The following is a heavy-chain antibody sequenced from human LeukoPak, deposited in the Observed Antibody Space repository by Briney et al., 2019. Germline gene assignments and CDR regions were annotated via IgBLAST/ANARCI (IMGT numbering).Heavy chain of an antibody. D-gene: IGHD2-8*01. Sequence: GGSLRLSCAASGFTLSRYSMNWVRQAPGKGLEWVSDINWNGDSRGYAHSVRGRFTIYRDNSKNSLYLQMNSLRVEDTACYYCARDDSLNTNWFDPWGQGTLVTVSS. CDR2: INWNGDSR. J-gene: IGHJ5*02. V-gene: IGHV3-20*04. CDR3: ARDDSLNTNWFDP. CDR1: GFTLSRYS.